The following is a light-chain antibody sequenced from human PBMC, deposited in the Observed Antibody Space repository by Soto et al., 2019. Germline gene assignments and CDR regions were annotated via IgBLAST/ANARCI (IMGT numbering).Light chain of an antibody. CDR1: QSIDRW. J-gene: IGKJ1*01. CDR2: KAS. Sequence: DIQMTQSPSTLSASVGDRVTISCRASQSIDRWLAWFQQQPGKAPKLLIYKASNLESGVPPRFSGSGSGTEFTLTISSLQPDDFAIYYCQQYNSYPWTFGQGTKVDIK. CDR3: QQYNSYPWT. V-gene: IGKV1-5*03.